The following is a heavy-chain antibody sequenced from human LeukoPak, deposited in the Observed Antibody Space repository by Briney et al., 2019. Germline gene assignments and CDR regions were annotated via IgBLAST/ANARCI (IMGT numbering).Heavy chain of an antibody. CDR2: ISNDGSYQ. CDR1: GFTFSSYG. V-gene: IGHV3-30*03. J-gene: IGHJ4*02. D-gene: IGHD6-13*01. Sequence: PGGSLRLSCAASGFTFSSYGMHWVRQAPGRGLEWVALISNDGSYQYYADSVKGRFTISRDNSKNTLYLQMNSLGPEDTAVYYCASLAAAGTYFDYWGQGTLVTVSS. CDR3: ASLAAAGTYFDY.